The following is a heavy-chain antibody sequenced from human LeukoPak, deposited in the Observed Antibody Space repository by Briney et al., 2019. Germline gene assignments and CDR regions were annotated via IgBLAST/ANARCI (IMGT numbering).Heavy chain of an antibody. Sequence: GESLKISCKGSGYSFTSYWIGWVRQMPGKGLEWMGIIFPRDSDTRYSPSFQGQVTISADKSISTAYLQWSSLKASDTGIYYCARAGREGVDYYYYVDVWGRGTTVTISS. CDR2: IFPRDSDT. V-gene: IGHV5-51*01. J-gene: IGHJ6*03. CDR3: ARAGREGVDYYYYVDV. D-gene: IGHD1-26*01. CDR1: GYSFTSYW.